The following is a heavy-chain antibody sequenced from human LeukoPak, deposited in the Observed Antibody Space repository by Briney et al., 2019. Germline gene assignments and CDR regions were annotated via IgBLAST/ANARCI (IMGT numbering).Heavy chain of an antibody. V-gene: IGHV3-23*01. CDR2: ISGSGGST. Sequence: PGGSLRLSCAASGFTFSSYGMSWVRQAPGKGLEWVSAISGSGGSTYYADPVKGRFTISRDNSKNTLYLQMNSLRVEDTAVYYCAREIGRGVISPYFDHWGQGALVTVSS. CDR1: GFTFSSYG. J-gene: IGHJ4*02. D-gene: IGHD2-21*01. CDR3: AREIGRGVISPYFDH.